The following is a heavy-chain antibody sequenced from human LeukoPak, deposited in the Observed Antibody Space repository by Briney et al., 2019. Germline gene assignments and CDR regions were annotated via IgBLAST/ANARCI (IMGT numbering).Heavy chain of an antibody. CDR2: IISFFGAA. CDR3: ARGPGTHREYYYYYMDV. D-gene: IGHD1-1*01. J-gene: IGHJ6*03. CDR1: GGTFNSSG. Sequence: ASVKVSCKASGGTFNSSGISWVRQAPGQGLEWMGGIISFFGAAHYIQKFQGRLTITADESTSTAYMELSSLTSEDTAVYYCARGPGTHREYYYYYMDVWGKGTTVTVSS. V-gene: IGHV1-69*13.